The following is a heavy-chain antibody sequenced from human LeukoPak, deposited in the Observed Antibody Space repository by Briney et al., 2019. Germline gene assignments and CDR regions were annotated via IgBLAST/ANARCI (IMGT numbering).Heavy chain of an antibody. Sequence: PGGSLRPSCAASGFTFSSYGMHWVRQAPGKGLEWVALIWSDGSNYFYPDSVKGRFTISRDNSKNTVYLQMNSLRAEDTAVYYCARDRGYCSGGSCYSNYFDYWGQGTLVTVSS. D-gene: IGHD2-15*01. V-gene: IGHV3-33*01. CDR2: IWSDGSNY. CDR1: GFTFSSYG. J-gene: IGHJ4*02. CDR3: ARDRGYCSGGSCYSNYFDY.